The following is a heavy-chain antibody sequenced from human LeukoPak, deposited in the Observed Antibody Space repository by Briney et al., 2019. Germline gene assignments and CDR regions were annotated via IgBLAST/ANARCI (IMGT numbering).Heavy chain of an antibody. J-gene: IGHJ2*01. V-gene: IGHV4-38-2*01. CDR3: ARGIVLVPAAKEYFDL. CDR1: GYSISSGYY. CDR2: IYHSGST. Sequence: PSETLSLTCAVSGYSISSGYYWGWIRQPPGKGLEWIGSIYHSGSTNYNPSLKSRVTISVDTSKNQFSLKLSSVTAADTAVYYCARGIVLVPAAKEYFDLWGRGTLVTVSS. D-gene: IGHD2-2*01.